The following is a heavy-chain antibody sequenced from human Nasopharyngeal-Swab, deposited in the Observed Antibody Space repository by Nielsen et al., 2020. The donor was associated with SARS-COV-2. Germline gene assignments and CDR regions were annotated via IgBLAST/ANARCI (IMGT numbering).Heavy chain of an antibody. J-gene: IGHJ4*02. Sequence: WVRQAPGQGLEWMGRISPNSGGTNFAQKFQGRVTMTRDTSINTAYMELTRLRSDDTAVYYCARAVYYDFWSGSKGGGVDYWGQGTLVTVSS. D-gene: IGHD3-3*01. CDR2: ISPNSGGT. CDR3: ARAVYYDFWSGSKGGGVDY. V-gene: IGHV1-2*06.